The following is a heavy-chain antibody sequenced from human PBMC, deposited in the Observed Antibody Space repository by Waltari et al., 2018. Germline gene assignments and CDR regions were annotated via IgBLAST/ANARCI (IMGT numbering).Heavy chain of an antibody. Sequence: QRQLVQSGAEVKKPGASVKVSCRASGYMYSCCDINWVRQASGQGIEWMGWMNPNSGNTGYAQSFQGRVTMTRDTSTRTAYMELSNLRSDDTAVYYCARRQAKGLDLWGLGTTVIVSS. CDR1: GYMYSCCD. J-gene: IGHJ6*02. CDR3: ARRQAKGLDL. V-gene: IGHV1-8*02. CDR2: MNPNSGNT.